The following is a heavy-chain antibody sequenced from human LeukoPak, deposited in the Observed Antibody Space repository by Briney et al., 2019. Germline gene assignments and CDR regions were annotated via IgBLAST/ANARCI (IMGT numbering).Heavy chain of an antibody. D-gene: IGHD5-24*01. Sequence: SETLSLTCAVYGGSFSGYYWSWIRQPPGKGLEWIGEINHSGSTNYNPSLKSRVTISVDTSKNQFSLKLSSVTAADTAVYYCARSWGEMATIFHYWGQGTLVTVSS. J-gene: IGHJ4*02. CDR2: INHSGST. CDR3: ARSWGEMATIFHY. V-gene: IGHV4-34*01. CDR1: GGSFSGYY.